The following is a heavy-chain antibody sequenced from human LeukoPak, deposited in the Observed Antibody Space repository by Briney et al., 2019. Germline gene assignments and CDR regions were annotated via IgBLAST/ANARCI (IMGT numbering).Heavy chain of an antibody. CDR2: INYSGST. V-gene: IGHV4-59*11. CDR3: ARHGTISSESYFDY. Sequence: PSETLSLTCTVSGGSISGRYWGWIRQPPGKGLEWIGYINYSGSTDYNPSLKSRVTISLDTSKNQFSLKLSSVTAADTAVYYCARHGTISSESYFDYWGQGALVTVSS. CDR1: GGSISGRY. D-gene: IGHD1-14*01. J-gene: IGHJ4*02.